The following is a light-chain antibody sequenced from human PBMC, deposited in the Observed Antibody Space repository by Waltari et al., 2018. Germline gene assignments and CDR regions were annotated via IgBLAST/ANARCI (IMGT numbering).Light chain of an antibody. V-gene: IGKV4-1*01. J-gene: IGKJ4*01. Sequence: DIVMTRSPDSLAVSLGTRATINCKSSQGCFSSYNHKNDLVWYQQKPGQPPKPLVYWASTRESGVPDRFSGSRSGTDFTLTISSLQAEDVAVYYCQQYYSAPLTFGGGTKVEIK. CDR2: WAS. CDR1: QGCFSSYNHKND. CDR3: QQYYSAPLT.